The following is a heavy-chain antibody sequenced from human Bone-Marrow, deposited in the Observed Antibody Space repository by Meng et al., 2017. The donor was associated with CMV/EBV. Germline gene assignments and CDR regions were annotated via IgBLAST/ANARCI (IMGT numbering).Heavy chain of an antibody. D-gene: IGHD3-10*01. J-gene: IGHJ4*02. CDR3: ARDRGSGSYYRYYFDY. V-gene: IGHV3-11*01. CDR2: ISSSGSTI. CDR1: GFTFSDYY. Sequence: LSLTCAASGFTFSDYYMSWIRQAPGKGLEWVSYISSSGSTIYYADSVKGRFTISRDNAKNSLYLQMNSLRAEDTAVYYCARDRGSGSYYRYYFDYWGQGTRVTVSS.